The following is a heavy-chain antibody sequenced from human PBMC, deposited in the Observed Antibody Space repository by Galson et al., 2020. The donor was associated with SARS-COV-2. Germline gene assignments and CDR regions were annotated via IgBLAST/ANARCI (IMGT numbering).Heavy chain of an antibody. J-gene: IGHJ4*02. V-gene: IGHV3-7*03. CDR2: INRDGTEK. CDR1: GFTFSTHW. Sequence: GESLKISCAASGFTFSTHWMSWVRQAPGKGLEWVANINRDGTEKYYGDSVKGRFTIPRDNAKNSLYLQVNSLRAEDTAVYYCARGTRDGRDFDYWGQGTLVTVSS. CDR3: ARGTRDGRDFDY.